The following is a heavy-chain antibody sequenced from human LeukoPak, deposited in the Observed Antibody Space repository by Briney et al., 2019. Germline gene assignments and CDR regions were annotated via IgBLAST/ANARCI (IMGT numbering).Heavy chain of an antibody. D-gene: IGHD1-26*01. CDR2: IYYSGST. CDR3: ARQGGSSGSVY. V-gene: IGHV4-39*01. Sequence: SETLSLTCTVSGGSISSSSYYWGWIRQPPGKGLEWIGSIYYSGSTYYNPSLKSRVTISVDTSKNQFSLKLSSVTAADTAVYYCARQGGSSGSVYWGQGTLVTVSS. J-gene: IGHJ4*02. CDR1: GGSISSSSYY.